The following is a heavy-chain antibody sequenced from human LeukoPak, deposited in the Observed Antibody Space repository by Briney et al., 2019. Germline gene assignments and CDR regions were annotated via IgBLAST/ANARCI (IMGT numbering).Heavy chain of an antibody. D-gene: IGHD4-11*01. V-gene: IGHV4-38-2*01. CDR1: GYSISSGYY. J-gene: IGHJ4*02. CDR2: IYHSGST. Sequence: SETLSLTCAVSGYSISSGYYWGWIRQPPGKGLEWIGSIYHSGSTYYNPSLKSRVTISVDTSKNQFSLKLSSVTAADTAVYYCARPMTTDANFDYRGQGTLVTVSS. CDR3: ARPMTTDANFDY.